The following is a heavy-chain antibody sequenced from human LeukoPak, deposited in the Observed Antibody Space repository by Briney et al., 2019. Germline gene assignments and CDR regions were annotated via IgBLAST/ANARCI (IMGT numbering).Heavy chain of an antibody. CDR2: FFYSGAT. CDR1: GDSISINYN. D-gene: IGHD6-19*01. CDR3: VRHRQWLLFPDY. J-gene: IGHJ4*02. Sequence: SETLSLTCTVSGDSISINYNWGWIRQPPGKGLEWIGRFFYSGATYYTPSLKSRVTISVDTSKHQFSLNLRSMTAADTAVYYCVRHRQWLLFPDYWGQGTLVTVSS. V-gene: IGHV4-39*01.